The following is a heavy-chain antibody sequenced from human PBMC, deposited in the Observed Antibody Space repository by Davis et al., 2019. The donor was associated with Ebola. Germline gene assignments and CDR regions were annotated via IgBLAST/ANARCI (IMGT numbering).Heavy chain of an antibody. J-gene: IGHJ4*02. V-gene: IGHV4-59*08. D-gene: IGHD4-11*01. CDR3: ARQARERTVTTDY. CDR1: GGSISSYY. CDR2: IYYSGST. Sequence: PSETLSLTCTVSGGSISSYYWSWIRQPPGKGLEWIGYIYYSGSTNYNPSLKSRVTISVDTSKNQFSLKLSSVTAADTAVYYCARQARERTVTTDYWGQGTLVTVSS.